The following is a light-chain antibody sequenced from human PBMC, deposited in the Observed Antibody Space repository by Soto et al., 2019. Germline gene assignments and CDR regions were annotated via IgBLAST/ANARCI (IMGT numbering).Light chain of an antibody. CDR2: AAS. CDR1: QTISSY. Sequence: DIQMTQSPSSLSASVGDRVTITCRASQTISSYLNWYQQKPGKAPKLLIYAASSLQSGVPSRFSGSGSGTDFTLTISCLQPEDFATYYCQQTYSTLSSTFGQGTRLEIK. J-gene: IGKJ5*01. V-gene: IGKV1-39*01. CDR3: QQTYSTLSST.